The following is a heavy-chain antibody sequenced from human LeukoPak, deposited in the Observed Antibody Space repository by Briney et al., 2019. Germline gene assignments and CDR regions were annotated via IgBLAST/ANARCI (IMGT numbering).Heavy chain of an antibody. CDR2: INHSGST. Sequence: SETLSLTCAVYGGSFSGYYWSWIRQPPGEGLEWIGEINHSGSTNYNPSLKSRVTISVDTSKNQFSLKLSSVTAADTAVYYCARCGSWLASYYYYGMDVWGQGTTVTVSS. J-gene: IGHJ6*02. V-gene: IGHV4-34*01. CDR1: GGSFSGYY. D-gene: IGHD5-18*01. CDR3: ARCGSWLASYYYYGMDV.